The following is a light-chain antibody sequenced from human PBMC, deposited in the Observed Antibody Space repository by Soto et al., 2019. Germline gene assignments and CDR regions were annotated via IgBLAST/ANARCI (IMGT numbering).Light chain of an antibody. Sequence: EIVMTQSPATLSVSPGERATLSCRASQSVSSDLAWYHQKPGQAPRLLIYGASSRATGIPDRFSGIGSGAVFTLTISSLQSEDFAVYYCQQRSNWPPITFGQRTRLEI. CDR3: QQRSNWPPIT. V-gene: IGKV3D-15*01. J-gene: IGKJ5*01. CDR1: QSVSSD. CDR2: GAS.